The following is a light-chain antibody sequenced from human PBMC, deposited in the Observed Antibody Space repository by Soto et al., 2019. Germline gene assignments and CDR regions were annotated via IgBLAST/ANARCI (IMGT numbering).Light chain of an antibody. CDR2: SAS. J-gene: IGKJ3*01. V-gene: IGKV3-20*01. CDR1: QSVSSSY. CDR3: QQYGSSLLFT. Sequence: EIVLTQSPGTLSLSPGERATLSCRASQSVSSSYLAWYQQKPGQAPRLLIYSASSRATGIPDRFSGSGSGTDFTLTISRLEPEDFAVCYCQQYGSSLLFTFGPGTIVDIK.